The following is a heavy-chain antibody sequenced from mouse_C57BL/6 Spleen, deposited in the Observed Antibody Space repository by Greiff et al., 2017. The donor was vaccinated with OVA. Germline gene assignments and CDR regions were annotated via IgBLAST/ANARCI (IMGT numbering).Heavy chain of an antibody. J-gene: IGHJ1*03. V-gene: IGHV1-7*01. CDR1: GYTFTSYW. D-gene: IGHD2-4*01. Sequence: VQVVESGAELAKPGASVKLSCKASGYTFTSYWMHWVKQRPGQGLEWIGYINPSSGYTKYNQKFKDKATLTADKSSSTAYMQLSSLTYEDSAVYYCARRREPYYDYDGGYFDVWGTGTTVTVSS. CDR3: ARRREPYYDYDGGYFDV. CDR2: INPSSGYT.